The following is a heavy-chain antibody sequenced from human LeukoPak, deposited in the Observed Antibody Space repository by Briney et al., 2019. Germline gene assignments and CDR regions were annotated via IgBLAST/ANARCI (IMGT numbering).Heavy chain of an antibody. J-gene: IGHJ4*02. D-gene: IGHD6-19*01. V-gene: IGHV4-4*02. CDR1: GASISSSHC. CDR2: IYSSGST. Sequence: PSETLSLTCAVSGASISSSHCWNWVRQPPGEGLEWIGEIYSSGSTNYNPSFKSRVSISVDKSKNQFSLNMISVTAADTAVYYCARRGSSGWYTFDYWGQGTLVTVSS. CDR3: ARRGSSGWYTFDY.